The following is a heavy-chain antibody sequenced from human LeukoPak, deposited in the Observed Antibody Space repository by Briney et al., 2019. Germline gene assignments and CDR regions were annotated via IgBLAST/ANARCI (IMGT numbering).Heavy chain of an antibody. V-gene: IGHV4-34*01. CDR3: AWSHYYDSSGSQNNWFDP. CDR1: GGSFSGYY. J-gene: IGHJ5*02. D-gene: IGHD3-22*01. CDR2: INHTGST. Sequence: NPSETLSLTCAVYGGSFSGYYWSWIRQPPGKGLEWIGEINHTGSTNYNPSLKSRVSISVDTSKNQFSLKLSSVTAADTAVYYCAWSHYYDSSGSQNNWFDPWGQGTLVTVSS.